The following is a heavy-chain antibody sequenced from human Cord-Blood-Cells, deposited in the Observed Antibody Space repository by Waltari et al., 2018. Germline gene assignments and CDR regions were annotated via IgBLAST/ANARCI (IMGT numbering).Heavy chain of an antibody. V-gene: IGHV1-18*01. CDR2: ASAYNGNT. J-gene: IGHJ4*02. D-gene: IGHD3-16*01. CDR3: ARDTPPGDYDYVWGSYLPFDY. Sequence: QVQLVQSGAEVKKPGASVKVSCKASGYTFTSYGISWVRQAPGQGLEWMGWASAYNGNTNHAQKLQGRVTMTTDTSTSTAYMELRSLRSDDTAVYYCARDTPPGDYDYVWGSYLPFDYWGQGTLVTVSS. CDR1: GYTFTSYG.